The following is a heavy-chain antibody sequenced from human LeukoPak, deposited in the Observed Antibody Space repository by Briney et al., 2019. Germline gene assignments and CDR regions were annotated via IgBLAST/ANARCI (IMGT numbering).Heavy chain of an antibody. J-gene: IGHJ4*02. V-gene: IGHV3-69-1*02. Sequence: MSGGSLRLSCAASGFTFSDYYMNWVRQAPGKGLEWVSSISSSSTIYYANSVKGRFTISRDNAKNSLYLQMNSLRAEDTAVYYCASLSTIVVVVAATPNYFDYWGQGTLVTVSS. CDR2: ISSSSTI. D-gene: IGHD2-15*01. CDR3: ASLSTIVVVVAATPNYFDY. CDR1: GFTFSDYY.